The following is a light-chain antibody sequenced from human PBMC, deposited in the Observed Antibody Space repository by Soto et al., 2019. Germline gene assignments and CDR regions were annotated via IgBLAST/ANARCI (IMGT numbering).Light chain of an antibody. CDR1: SSDVGGYNL. Sequence: QSALTQPASGSGSPGQSITISCTGTSSDVGGYNLVSWYQQHPGKAPKLMIYEVSKRPSGVSNRFSGSKSGNTASLTISGLQAEDEADYYCCSYAGSSTVVFGGGTKVTVL. J-gene: IGLJ2*01. CDR3: CSYAGSSTVV. CDR2: EVS. V-gene: IGLV2-23*02.